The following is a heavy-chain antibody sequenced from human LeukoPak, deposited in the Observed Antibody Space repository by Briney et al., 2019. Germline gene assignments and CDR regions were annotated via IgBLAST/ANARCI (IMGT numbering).Heavy chain of an antibody. CDR2: INPNSGGT. V-gene: IGHV1-2*04. D-gene: IGHD5-18*01. CDR3: ARALDVDTYYYYGMDV. Sequence: ASVKVSCKASGYTFTGYYMHWVRQAPGQGLEWMGWINPNSGGTNYAQKFQGWVTMTRDTSISTAYMELSRLRSDDTAVYYCARALDVDTYYYYGMDVWGQGTTVTVSS. CDR1: GYTFTGYY. J-gene: IGHJ6*02.